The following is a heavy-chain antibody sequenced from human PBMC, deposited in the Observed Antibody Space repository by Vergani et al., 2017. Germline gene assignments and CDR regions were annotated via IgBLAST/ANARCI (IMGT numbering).Heavy chain of an antibody. Sequence: QVQLQESGPGLVKPSETLSLTCTVSGCSLINYYWRLVRQPPGKGLEWIGYIYSSGSTTYSPSLRSRLTMSVDPSKNQFSLKLRSVTLADTAVYYCARTIGHCSNSNCYNLAYWGQGTLVTVSS. CDR1: GCSLINYY. CDR3: ARTIGHCSNSNCYNLAY. J-gene: IGHJ4*02. V-gene: IGHV4-59*01. CDR2: IYSSGST. D-gene: IGHD2-2*02.